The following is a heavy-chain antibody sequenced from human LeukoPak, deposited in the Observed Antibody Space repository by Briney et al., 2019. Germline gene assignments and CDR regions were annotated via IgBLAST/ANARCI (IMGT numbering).Heavy chain of an antibody. V-gene: IGHV3-48*03. Sequence: PGGSLRLSCAASGFTFSSYEMNWVRQAPGKGLEWVSYISSSGSTIYYADSVKGRFTISRDNAKNSLYLQMNSLRAEDTAVYYCARDVSGGVGRYFDWPDAFDIWGQGTMVTVSS. CDR3: ARDVSGGVGRYFDWPDAFDI. D-gene: IGHD3-9*01. J-gene: IGHJ3*02. CDR2: ISSSGSTI. CDR1: GFTFSSYE.